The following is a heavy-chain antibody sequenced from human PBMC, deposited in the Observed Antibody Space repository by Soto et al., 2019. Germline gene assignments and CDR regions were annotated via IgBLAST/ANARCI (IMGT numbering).Heavy chain of an antibody. D-gene: IGHD3-10*01. Sequence: GGSLRLSCAASGFTVSSNYMSWVRQAPGKGLEWVSVIYSGGSTYYADSVKGRFTISRDNSKNTLYLQMNSLRAEDTAVYYCAREITYYYGSGPFDYWGQGTLVTVSS. CDR2: IYSGGST. CDR3: AREITYYYGSGPFDY. J-gene: IGHJ4*02. V-gene: IGHV3-53*01. CDR1: GFTVSSNY.